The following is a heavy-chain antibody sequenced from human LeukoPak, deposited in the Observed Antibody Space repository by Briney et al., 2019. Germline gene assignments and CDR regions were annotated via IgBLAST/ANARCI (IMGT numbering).Heavy chain of an antibody. Sequence: GGSLRLSCTGSGYSFTSYWIGWVRQMPGKGLEWMGIIYPGDSDNRYSPSFQGQVTIPADNSISTAYLQWSSLKASDTAMYYCARYALYGPLSYWGQGTLVTVSS. V-gene: IGHV5-51*01. J-gene: IGHJ4*02. CDR2: IYPGDSDN. CDR1: GYSFTSYW. CDR3: ARYALYGPLSY. D-gene: IGHD4-17*01.